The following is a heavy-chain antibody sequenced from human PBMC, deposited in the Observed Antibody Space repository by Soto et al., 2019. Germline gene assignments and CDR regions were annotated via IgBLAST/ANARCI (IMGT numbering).Heavy chain of an antibody. J-gene: IGHJ6*02. Sequence: QVQLVESGGGVVQPGRSLRLSCAASGFTFSSYGMHWVRQAPGKGLEWVAVISYDGSNKYYADSVKGRFTISRDNSKNTLYLQMNSLRAEDTAVYYCAKEVQDYYCGMDVWGQGTTVTVSS. CDR3: AKEVQDYYCGMDV. CDR2: ISYDGSNK. V-gene: IGHV3-30*18. D-gene: IGHD1-1*01. CDR1: GFTFSSYG.